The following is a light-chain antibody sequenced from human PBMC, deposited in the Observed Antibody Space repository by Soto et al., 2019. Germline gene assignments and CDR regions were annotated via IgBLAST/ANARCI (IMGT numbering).Light chain of an antibody. CDR2: DSS. CDR1: QDITNY. J-gene: IGKJ5*01. Sequence: DIQMTQSPSSLSASVGDRVTIICQASQDITNYLNWYQQKPGKAPNLLIHDSSNLETGGPSRFSGSGTGTYFSFTISSLQPEDLATYYCQQYDTLPLTFGQGTRLEIK. CDR3: QQYDTLPLT. V-gene: IGKV1-33*01.